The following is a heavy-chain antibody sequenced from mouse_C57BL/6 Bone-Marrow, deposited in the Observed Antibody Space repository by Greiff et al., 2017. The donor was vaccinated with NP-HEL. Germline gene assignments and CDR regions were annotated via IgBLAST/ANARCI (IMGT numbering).Heavy chain of an antibody. J-gene: IGHJ3*01. D-gene: IGHD1-1*01. CDR3: AREDGSNYDFFAY. CDR2: IYPRSGNT. CDR1: GYTFTSYG. Sequence: QVQLQQSGAELARPGASVKLSCKASGYTFTSYGISWVKQRTGQGLEWIGEIYPRSGNTYYNEKFKGKATLTADKSSSTAYMELRSLTSEDSAVYFCAREDGSNYDFFAYWGQGTLVTVSA. V-gene: IGHV1-81*01.